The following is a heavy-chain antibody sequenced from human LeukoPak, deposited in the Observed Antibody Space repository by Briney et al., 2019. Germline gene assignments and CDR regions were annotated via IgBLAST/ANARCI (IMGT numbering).Heavy chain of an antibody. CDR1: GYTLTSYD. CDR2: MNPNSGNT. D-gene: IGHD6-13*01. V-gene: IGHV1-8*01. CDR3: ARAVTPLTRIAAGTGWYWFDP. J-gene: IGHJ5*02. Sequence: ASVKVSCKASGYTLTSYDINWVRQATGQGLEWMGWMNPNSGNTGYAQKFQGRVTMTRDTSISTAYMELSRLRSDDTAVYYCARAVTPLTRIAAGTGWYWFDPWGQGTLVTVSS.